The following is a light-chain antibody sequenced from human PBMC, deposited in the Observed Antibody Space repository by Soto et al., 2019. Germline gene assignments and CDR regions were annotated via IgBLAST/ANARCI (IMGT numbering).Light chain of an antibody. CDR1: QSVLYSSNNKNY. J-gene: IGKJ1*01. CDR2: WAS. CDR3: QQYYTSPWT. V-gene: IGKV4-1*01. Sequence: IMMNQSPDSLAVSLEERATINCKSSQSVLYSSNNKNYLAWYQQKPGQPYKGLIYWASTREYGVPDRFTGSGCGTDLNLTISTLQAEDVAVYYCQQYYTSPWTFGKGTKV.